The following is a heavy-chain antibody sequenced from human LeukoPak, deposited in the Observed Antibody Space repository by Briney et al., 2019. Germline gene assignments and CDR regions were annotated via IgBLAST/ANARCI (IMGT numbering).Heavy chain of an antibody. CDR3: ARDHLGDGDYLFDH. V-gene: IGHV3-74*01. CDR1: GFAFSSYW. Sequence: GGSLRLSCAASGFAFSSYWMHWVGHPQEKGRVWVSRINGDGSTTTHVASLKGRFTISRVNAKNTLYLEMNSLRAEGTAVYYCARDHLGDGDYLFDHWGQGTLVTVSS. D-gene: IGHD4-17*01. CDR2: INGDGSTT. J-gene: IGHJ4*02.